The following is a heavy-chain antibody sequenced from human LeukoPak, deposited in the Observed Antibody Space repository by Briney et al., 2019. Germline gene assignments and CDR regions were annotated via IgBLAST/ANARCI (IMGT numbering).Heavy chain of an antibody. Sequence: GRSLRLSCAASGFTFDDYAMHWVRQAPGKGLEWVSGISWNSGSIGYADSVKGRFTISRDNAKNSLYLQMSSLRAEDTALYYCARDKALVAGAFDIWGQGTMVTVSS. CDR2: ISWNSGSI. J-gene: IGHJ3*02. V-gene: IGHV3-9*01. CDR3: ARDKALVAGAFDI. D-gene: IGHD2-15*01. CDR1: GFTFDDYA.